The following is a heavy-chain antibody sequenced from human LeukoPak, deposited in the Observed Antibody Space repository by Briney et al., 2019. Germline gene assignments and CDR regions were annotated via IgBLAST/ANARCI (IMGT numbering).Heavy chain of an antibody. CDR2: ITYSSGNT. CDR3: AKDGTGCGGDCYSDY. J-gene: IGHJ4*02. Sequence: QTGGSLRLSCAASGFTFSAYGMSWFRQAPGKGLEWVSAITYSSGNTYYADSVKGRFTISRDNSKNTLHLQMNSLRAEDTALYYCAKDGTGCGGDCYSDYWGQGTLVTVSS. D-gene: IGHD2-21*02. CDR1: GFTFSAYG. V-gene: IGHV3-23*01.